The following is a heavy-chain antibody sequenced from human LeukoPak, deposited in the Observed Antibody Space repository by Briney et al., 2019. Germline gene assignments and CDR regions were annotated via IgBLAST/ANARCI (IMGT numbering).Heavy chain of an antibody. CDR3: VGGSGSRRWVDY. V-gene: IGHV3-48*01. CDR1: GFTFNTYT. Sequence: PGGSLRLSCAASGFTFNTYTMHWVRQAPGKGLEWVSYISSSSTIYYADSVKGRFTISRDNAKNTLYLQMNSLRAEDTAVYYCVGGSGSRRWVDYWGQGTLVTVSS. D-gene: IGHD3-10*01. CDR2: ISSSSTI. J-gene: IGHJ4*02.